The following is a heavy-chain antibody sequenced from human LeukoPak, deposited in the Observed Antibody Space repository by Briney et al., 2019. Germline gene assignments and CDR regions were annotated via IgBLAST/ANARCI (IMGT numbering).Heavy chain of an antibody. CDR1: GYTFITYD. J-gene: IGHJ3*01. Sequence: ASVKVSCKPSGYTFITYDINWVRQATGQGLEWMAYMNPNSGNTGYAQTFQGRVTITWNTSINTAYMGLSSLRSDDTALYYCAREGLDVWGQGTVVTVSS. CDR2: MNPNSGNT. V-gene: IGHV1-8*03. CDR3: AREGLDV.